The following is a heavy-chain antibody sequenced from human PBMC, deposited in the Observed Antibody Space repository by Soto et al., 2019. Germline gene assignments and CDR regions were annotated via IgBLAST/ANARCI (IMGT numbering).Heavy chain of an antibody. CDR3: ARHNNPRTSNRDYYYYYGMDV. V-gene: IGHV4-34*01. Sequence: SETLSLTCAVYGGSFSGYYWSWIRQPPGKGREWIGEINHSGSTNYNPSLKSRVTISVDTSKNKFSLKLSSVTAADTAVYYCARHNNPRTSNRDYYYYYGMDVWGQGTTVTVSS. J-gene: IGHJ6*02. CDR2: INHSGST. CDR1: GGSFSGYY. D-gene: IGHD2-2*01.